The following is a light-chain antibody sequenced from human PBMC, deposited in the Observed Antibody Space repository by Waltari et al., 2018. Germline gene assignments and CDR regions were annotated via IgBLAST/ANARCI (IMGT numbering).Light chain of an antibody. CDR2: DNY. J-gene: IGLJ1*01. CDR3: GTWDSSLRTYV. Sequence: QSVLTQPPAVSAAPGQKVTISCSGSSSSTGSYEVCWYQQLPGTAPKVLIYDNYRRPSGTPDRFSGSRSGSSATLAITGLQTGDEGDYYCGTWDSSLRTYVFGTGTKVTVL. CDR1: SSSTGSYE. V-gene: IGLV1-51*01.